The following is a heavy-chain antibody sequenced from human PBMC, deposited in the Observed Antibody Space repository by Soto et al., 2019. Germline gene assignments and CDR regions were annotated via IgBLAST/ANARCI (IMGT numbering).Heavy chain of an antibody. CDR2: IYPGDSDT. J-gene: IGHJ6*02. D-gene: IGHD1-26*01. CDR3: ARTIVGATSYYYYGMDV. Sequence: PGESLKISCKGSGYSFTSYWIGWVRQMPGKGLDWMGIIYPGDSDTRYSPSLQGQVTISADKSISTAYLQWSSLKASDTAMYYCARTIVGATSYYYYGMDVWGQGTTVTVSS. V-gene: IGHV5-51*01. CDR1: GYSFTSYW.